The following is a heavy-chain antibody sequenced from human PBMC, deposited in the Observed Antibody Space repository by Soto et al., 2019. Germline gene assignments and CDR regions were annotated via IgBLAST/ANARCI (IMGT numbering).Heavy chain of an antibody. Sequence: SETLSLTCTVSGGSISSGGYYWSWIRQHPGKGLEWIGYIYYSGSTYYNPSLKSRVTISVDTSKNQFSLKLSSVTAADTAVYYCARDRQSYYESSGRSVYAFDIWGQGTMVNVS. V-gene: IGHV4-31*03. CDR3: ARDRQSYYESSGRSVYAFDI. D-gene: IGHD3-22*01. CDR2: IYYSGST. CDR1: GGSISSGGYY. J-gene: IGHJ3*02.